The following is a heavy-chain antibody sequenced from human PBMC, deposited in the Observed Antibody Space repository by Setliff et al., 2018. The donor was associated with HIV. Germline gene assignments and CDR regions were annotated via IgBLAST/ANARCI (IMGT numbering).Heavy chain of an antibody. CDR2: VRPYNADK. Sequence: ASVKVSCKASGFTFSDYYMHWVRQAPGQGLEWMRWVRPYNADKNYAQKFQGRVTMTSDTSISTAYLELSGLTSDDTAIYYCARDRAYCSSGSCYRPLVYYFYYMDVWGTGTTVTVSS. D-gene: IGHD2-15*01. V-gene: IGHV1-2*02. CDR3: ARDRAYCSSGSCYRPLVYYFYYMDV. J-gene: IGHJ6*03. CDR1: GFTFSDYY.